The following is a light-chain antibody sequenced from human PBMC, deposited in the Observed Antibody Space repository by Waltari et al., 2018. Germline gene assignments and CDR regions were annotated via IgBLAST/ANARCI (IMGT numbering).Light chain of an antibody. CDR3: QAWDSGSYVV. J-gene: IGLJ2*01. V-gene: IGLV3-1*01. Sequence: SYDLTQPPALSVSPGETATITCSGENLESKFVYWYQQKAGQSPVLVVFQDNKRPSGCPERFSGSNSGSTATLIISGSQAMDEADYYCQAWDSGSYVVFGGGTKLTVL. CDR1: NLESKF. CDR2: QDN.